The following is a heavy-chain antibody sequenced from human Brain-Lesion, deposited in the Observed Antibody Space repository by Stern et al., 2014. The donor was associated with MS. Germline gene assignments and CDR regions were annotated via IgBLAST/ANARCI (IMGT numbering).Heavy chain of an antibody. Sequence: EVQLVESGGGFVQPGGSLRLSCAASGFRFSSYAMSWVRQTPGKGLEWVSGISASGGSTYYADSVKGRFTIYRDKSKNTLFLQMNSLRAEDTAVYYCAKGVWGSYLNAFDMWGQGTMVTVSS. CDR2: ISASGGST. V-gene: IGHV3-23*04. D-gene: IGHD3-16*02. CDR3: AKGVWGSYLNAFDM. CDR1: GFRFSSYA. J-gene: IGHJ3*02.